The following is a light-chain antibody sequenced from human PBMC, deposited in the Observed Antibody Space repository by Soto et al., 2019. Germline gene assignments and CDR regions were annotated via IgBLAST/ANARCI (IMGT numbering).Light chain of an antibody. CDR3: HQRSNWPLT. CDR1: QSVSRS. J-gene: IGKJ4*01. V-gene: IGKV3-11*01. CDR2: DAS. Sequence: ELVLTQSPATLSLSPGGSATLSCRASQSVSRSLAWYQQQPGQALRLLIYDASKRAAGIPARFSGSGSGTDFTLTISSLETEDCAVYYCHQRSNWPLTFGGGTKLEIK.